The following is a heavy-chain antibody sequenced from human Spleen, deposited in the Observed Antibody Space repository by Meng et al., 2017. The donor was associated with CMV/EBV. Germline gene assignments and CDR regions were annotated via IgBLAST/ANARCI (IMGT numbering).Heavy chain of an antibody. CDR2: ISSSSSYI. V-gene: IGHV3-21*01. D-gene: IGHD5-18*01. J-gene: IGHJ4*02. Sequence: GGSLRLSCAVSGFSVSSNYMRWVRQAPGKGLEWVSSISSSSSYIYYADSVKGRFTISRDNAKNSLYLQMNSLRAEDTAVYYCARGNSYAHIFDYWGQGTLVTVSS. CDR3: ARGNSYAHIFDY. CDR1: GFSVSSNY.